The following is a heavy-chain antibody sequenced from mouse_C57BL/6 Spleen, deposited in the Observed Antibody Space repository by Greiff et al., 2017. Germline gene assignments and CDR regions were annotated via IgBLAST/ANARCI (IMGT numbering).Heavy chain of an antibody. CDR2: IYWDDDK. V-gene: IGHV8-12*01. CDR3: ARVITTVVAKAMDY. CDR1: GFSLSTSGMG. Sequence: QVQLKESGPGILQSSQTLSLTCSFSGFSLSTSGMGVSWIRQPSGKGLEWLAHIYWDDDKRYNPSLKSRLTISKDTSRNQVFLKITSVDTADTATYYCARVITTVVAKAMDYWGQGTSVTVSS. D-gene: IGHD1-1*01. J-gene: IGHJ4*01.